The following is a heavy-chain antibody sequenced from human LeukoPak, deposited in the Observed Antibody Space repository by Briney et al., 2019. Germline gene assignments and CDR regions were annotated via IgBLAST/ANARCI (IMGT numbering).Heavy chain of an antibody. Sequence: SETLSLTCAVYAGSFSGYYWSWIRQPPGKGLEWIGETNQSGSTSYKTSLKRRVTISVDTSKNQFSLKLSSVTAADTAVYYCAILAGQLAFDYWGQGTLVTVSS. D-gene: IGHD3-16*01. CDR3: AILAGQLAFDY. V-gene: IGHV4-34*01. CDR2: TNQSGST. J-gene: IGHJ4*02. CDR1: AGSFSGYY.